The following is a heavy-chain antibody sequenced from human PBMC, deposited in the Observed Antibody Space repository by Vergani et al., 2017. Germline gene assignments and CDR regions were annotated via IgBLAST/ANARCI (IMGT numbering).Heavy chain of an antibody. V-gene: IGHV4-38-2*01. D-gene: IGHD5-18*01. CDR1: GYSISSGYY. J-gene: IGHJ4*02. Sequence: QVQLQESGPGLVKPSETLSLTCAVSGYSISSGYYWGWIRQPPGKGLEWIGSIYHSGSTYYNPSLKSRVTISVDTSKNTFSLKLSSVSAADTAVYYCARLGYSYGYVDYWGQGTLVTVSS. CDR2: IYHSGST. CDR3: ARLGYSYGYVDY.